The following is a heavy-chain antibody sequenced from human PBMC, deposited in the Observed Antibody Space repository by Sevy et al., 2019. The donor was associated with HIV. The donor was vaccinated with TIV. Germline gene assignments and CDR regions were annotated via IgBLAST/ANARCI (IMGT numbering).Heavy chain of an antibody. CDR3: ARVGQWLIDY. CDR1: GGSFSGYY. D-gene: IGHD6-19*01. J-gene: IGHJ4*02. V-gene: IGHV4-34*01. Sequence: SETLSLTCAVYGGSFSGYYWSWIRQPPGKGLEWFGEINHSGSTNYNPSLKSRVTISVDTSKNQFSLKLSSVTAADTAVYYCARVGQWLIDYWGQGTLVTVSS. CDR2: INHSGST.